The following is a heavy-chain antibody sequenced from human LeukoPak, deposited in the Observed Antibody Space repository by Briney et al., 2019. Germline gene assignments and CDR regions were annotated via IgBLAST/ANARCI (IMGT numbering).Heavy chain of an antibody. CDR2: IHVGDSDT. CDR3: ARHGSSYDSSAYYS. CDR1: GSRFANYW. D-gene: IGHD3-22*01. J-gene: IGHJ4*02. V-gene: IGHV5-51*01. Sequence: GESLKISCMGSGSRFANYWIGWVRQMPGKGLEWMGIIHVGDSDTRYSPSFQGRVTISADKSISTAYLQWSSLKASDTAMYYCARHGSSYDSSAYYSWGQGTLVTVSS.